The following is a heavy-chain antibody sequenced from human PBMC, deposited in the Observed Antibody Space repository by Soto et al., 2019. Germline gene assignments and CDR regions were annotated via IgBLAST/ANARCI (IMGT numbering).Heavy chain of an antibody. J-gene: IGHJ3*01. CDR2: IIPVFDKA. D-gene: IGHD3-16*01. CDR3: ARLRRDWGDAFDL. V-gene: IGHV1-69*01. Sequence: QVQLVQSGADVKKPGSSVKVSCKTSGASFGSSAISWVRQAPAQGLEWMGGIIPVFDKANYAQNFQGRLTITADELTGTVFMELSSLRSEDTAVYFCARLRRDWGDAFDLWGLGTFVTVSS. CDR1: GASFGSSA.